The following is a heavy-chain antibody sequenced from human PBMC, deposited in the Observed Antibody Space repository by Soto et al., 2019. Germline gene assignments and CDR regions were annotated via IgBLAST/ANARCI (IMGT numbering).Heavy chain of an antibody. D-gene: IGHD3-10*01. V-gene: IGHV1-8*01. CDR3: ARGRASGSYYLLDY. CDR1: GNAFTSYD. Sequence: VSLNVACKTSGNAFTSYDINWVRQASGHGLEWMGWINPNSGNIGYAQKFQGRVTMTRDTAIRTAYMEVSRLRSDDTAVYYCARGRASGSYYLLDYCGQGTLVTVSS. CDR2: INPNSGNI. J-gene: IGHJ4*02.